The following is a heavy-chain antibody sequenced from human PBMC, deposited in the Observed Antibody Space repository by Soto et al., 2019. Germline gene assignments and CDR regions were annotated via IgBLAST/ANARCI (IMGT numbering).Heavy chain of an antibody. D-gene: IGHD5-18*01. CDR2: IIPIFGTA. V-gene: IGHV1-69*13. CDR1: GGTFSSYA. CDR3: ASDTAMVRRHYYYGMDV. J-gene: IGHJ6*02. Sequence: SVKVSCKASGGTFSSYAISWVRQAPGQGLEWMGGIIPIFGTANYAQKFQGRVTITADESTSTAYMELSSLRSEDTAVYYCASDTAMVRRHYYYGMDVWGQGTTVTVSS.